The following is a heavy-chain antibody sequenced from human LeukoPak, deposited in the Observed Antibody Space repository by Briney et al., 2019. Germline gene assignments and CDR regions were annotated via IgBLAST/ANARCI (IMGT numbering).Heavy chain of an antibody. CDR2: TYYRSKWYN. CDR3: AREVGYYDILIGYGGRFDP. CDR1: GDSVSSNSAA. D-gene: IGHD3-9*01. J-gene: IGHJ5*02. V-gene: IGHV6-1*01. Sequence: SQTLSLTCAISGDSVSSNSAAWNWIRQSPSRGLEWLGRTYYRSKWYNDYAVSVKSRITINPDTSKNQLSLQLNSVTPEDTAVYHCAREVGYYDILIGYGGRFDPWGQGTLVTVSS.